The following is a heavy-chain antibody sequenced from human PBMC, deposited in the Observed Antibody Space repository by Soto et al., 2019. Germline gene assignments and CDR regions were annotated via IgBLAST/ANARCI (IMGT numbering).Heavy chain of an antibody. J-gene: IGHJ5*02. V-gene: IGHV3-23*01. CDR1: GFTFSSYA. CDR3: AKAESGRQLKYNWFDP. D-gene: IGHD1-1*01. Sequence: GGSLRLSCAASGFTFSSYAMSWVRQAPGKGLEWVSAISGSGGSTYYADSVKGRFTISRDNSKNTLYLQMNSLRAEDTAVYYCAKAESGRQLKYNWFDPWGQGTLVTVSS. CDR2: ISGSGGST.